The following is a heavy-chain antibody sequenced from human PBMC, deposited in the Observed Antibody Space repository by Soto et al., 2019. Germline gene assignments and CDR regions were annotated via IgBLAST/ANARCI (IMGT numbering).Heavy chain of an antibody. CDR1: GFTFNNYW. J-gene: IGHJ5*02. CDR3: AKAPVTPEPWFDP. CDR2: IDTDGSST. V-gene: IGHV3-74*01. Sequence: GGSLRLSCAASGFTFNNYWMHWVRQAPGKGRVWVSRIDTDGSSTNYADSVKGRFTIPRDNSKNTLYLQMNSLRAEDTAVYYCAKAPVTPEPWFDPWGQGTLVTVSS. D-gene: IGHD4-4*01.